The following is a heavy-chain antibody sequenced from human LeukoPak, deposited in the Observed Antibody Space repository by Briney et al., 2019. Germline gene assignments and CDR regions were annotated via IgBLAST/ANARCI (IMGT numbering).Heavy chain of an antibody. CDR3: AMDGSGRPSYHYYMDV. CDR2: ITPNSGII. CDR1: GYTLTGYY. V-gene: IGHV1-2*02. D-gene: IGHD3-10*01. Sequence: ASVKVSCRASGYTLTGYYIHWVRQAPGQGLEWMGWITPNSGIIEYAQKFQGRVTMTRDTSTSTAYMEVSWLTSDDTALYYCAMDGSGRPSYHYYMDVWGTGTTVTVSS. J-gene: IGHJ6*03.